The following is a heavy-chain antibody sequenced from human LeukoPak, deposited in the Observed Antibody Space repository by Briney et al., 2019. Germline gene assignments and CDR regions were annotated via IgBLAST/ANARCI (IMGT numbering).Heavy chain of an antibody. Sequence: GGSLRLSCAASGFTFSSNYMSWVRQAPGKGLEWVSVIYNGDGTYYADSVTGRFTISRDNSKNTLYLQMNSLRAEDTAVYYCARHGSITMVRGKRRYYYMDVWGKGTTVTISS. V-gene: IGHV3-53*01. CDR2: IYNGDGT. CDR1: GFTFSSNY. J-gene: IGHJ6*03. CDR3: ARHGSITMVRGKRRYYYMDV. D-gene: IGHD3-10*01.